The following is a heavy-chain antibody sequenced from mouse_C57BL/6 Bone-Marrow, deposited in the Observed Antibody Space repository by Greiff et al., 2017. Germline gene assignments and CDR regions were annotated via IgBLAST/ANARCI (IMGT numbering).Heavy chain of an antibody. V-gene: IGHV5-4*01. CDR1: GFTFSSYA. CDR2: ISDGGSYT. J-gene: IGHJ2*01. Sequence: EVHLVESGGGLVKPGGSLKLSCAASGFTFSSYAMSWVRQTPEKRLEWVATISDGGSYTYYPDNVKGRFTISRDNAKNNLYLQMSHLKSEDTAMYACARDPYFDYGPFDYWGQGTTRTVSS. CDR3: ARDPYFDYGPFDY. D-gene: IGHD2-4*01.